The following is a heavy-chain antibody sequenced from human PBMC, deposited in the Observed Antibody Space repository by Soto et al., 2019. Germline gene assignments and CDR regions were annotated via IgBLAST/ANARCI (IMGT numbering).Heavy chain of an antibody. CDR3: ARSLNIRSYYYYYYMDV. Sequence: SETLSLTCTVSGGSISSYYWSWIRQPPGKGLEWIGYIYYSGSTNYNPSLKSRVTISVDTSKNQFSLKLSSVTAADTAVYYCARSLNIRSYYYYYYMDVWGKGTTVTVSS. J-gene: IGHJ6*03. CDR2: IYYSGST. CDR1: GGSISSYY. V-gene: IGHV4-59*01.